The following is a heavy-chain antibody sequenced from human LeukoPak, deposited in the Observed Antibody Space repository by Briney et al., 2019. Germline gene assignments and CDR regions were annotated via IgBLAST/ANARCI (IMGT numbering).Heavy chain of an antibody. CDR3: ARVHSSGWYFFDY. CDR2: INPNSGGT. J-gene: IGHJ4*02. D-gene: IGHD6-19*01. Sequence: ASVKVSCKASGYTFTGYYMHWVRQAPGQGLEWMGWINPNSGGTNYAQKFQGRVTMTRDTSISTAYMELSRLRPDDTAVYYGARVHSSGWYFFDYWGQGTLVTVSS. CDR1: GYTFTGYY. V-gene: IGHV1-2*02.